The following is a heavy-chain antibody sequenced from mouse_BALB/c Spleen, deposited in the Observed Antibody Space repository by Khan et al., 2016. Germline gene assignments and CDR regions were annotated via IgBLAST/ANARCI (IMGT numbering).Heavy chain of an antibody. D-gene: IGHD4-1*01. V-gene: IGHV3-2*02. Sequence: EVELVESGPGLVKPAQSLSLTCTVTGYSITSDYAWNWIRQFPGNKLEWMGYIGYSGSTSYNPSLNSRISITRDTSKNQFFLHLNSVTTEDTATYYCIRWTRLGLDYWGQGTTLTVSS. CDR3: IRWTRLGLDY. CDR2: IGYSGST. J-gene: IGHJ2*01. CDR1: GYSITSDYA.